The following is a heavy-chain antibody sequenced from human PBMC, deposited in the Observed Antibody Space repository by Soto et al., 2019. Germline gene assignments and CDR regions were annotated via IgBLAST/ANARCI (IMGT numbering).Heavy chain of an antibody. J-gene: IGHJ4*02. CDR2: ITPFSGDV. Sequence: QMQLVQSGAEVKKTGSSVTVSCKALGNTFTYRYLHWVRQPAGQALEWMGWITPFSGDVHYAQKFQERVTITRDRSINTAYMQMSSLRSEDTAMYFCAGGGAGSGPFTWELPDHWGQGTLVTVSS. CDR3: AGGGAGSGPFTWELPDH. V-gene: IGHV1-45*02. CDR1: GNTFTYRY. D-gene: IGHD1-26*01.